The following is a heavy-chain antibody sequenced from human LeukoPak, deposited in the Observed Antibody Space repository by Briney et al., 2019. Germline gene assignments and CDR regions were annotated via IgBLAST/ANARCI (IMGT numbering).Heavy chain of an antibody. CDR3: ARDPPGIAASGTGG. J-gene: IGHJ4*02. CDR2: IYSGGTT. CDR1: GFTVSNNY. D-gene: IGHD6-13*01. V-gene: IGHV3-53*01. Sequence: GGSLRLSCAASGFTVSNNYMNWVRQAPGKGLEWVSLIYSGGTTKYADSVKGRFTISRDNSKNTLYLQMTSLRVEDTAMYYCARDPPGIAASGTGGWGQGTLVTVSS.